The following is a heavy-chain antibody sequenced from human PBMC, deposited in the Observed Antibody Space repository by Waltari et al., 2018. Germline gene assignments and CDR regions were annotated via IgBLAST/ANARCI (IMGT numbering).Heavy chain of an antibody. CDR3: ARDRMDIVATYRYFDL. CDR1: GGAFSTHT. D-gene: IGHD5-12*01. V-gene: IGHV1-69*08. J-gene: IGHJ2*01. CDR2: IIPILGIA. Sequence: QVQLVQSGAEVKQPGPSVKVSWKASGGAFSTHTTSGGGQAAGQGLGWMGRIIPILGIANYAQQFQGRVTITADKSTSTAYMELSSLGSEDTAVYCCARDRMDIVATYRYFDLWGRGTLVTVSS.